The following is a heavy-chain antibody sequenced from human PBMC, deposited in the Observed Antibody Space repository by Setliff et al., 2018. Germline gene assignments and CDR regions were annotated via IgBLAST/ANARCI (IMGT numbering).Heavy chain of an antibody. CDR3: VRVGREYGDSGGFDAFSV. CDR2: MSTTGTT. Sequence: TLSLTCTISGASIMNYYWSWIRQPAGRGLEWIGRMSTTGTTIGTSSYNPSLQGRVAMSVDMSKNLFFLKISSLTTMDTAVYYCVRVGREYGDSGGFDAFSVWGQGREVTVSS. CDR1: GASIMNYY. V-gene: IGHV4-4*07. D-gene: IGHD4-17*01. J-gene: IGHJ3*01.